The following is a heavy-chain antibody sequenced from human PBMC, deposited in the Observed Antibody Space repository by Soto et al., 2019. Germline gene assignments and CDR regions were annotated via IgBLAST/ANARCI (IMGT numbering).Heavy chain of an antibody. D-gene: IGHD6-19*01. CDR3: ARELIAVAGYNWFDP. Sequence: ASVKVSCKASGYTFTSYGISWVRQAPGQGLEWMVWISAYNGNTNYAQKLQGRVTMTTDTSTSTAYMELRSLRSDDTAVYYCARELIAVAGYNWFDPWGQGTLVTVS. CDR1: GYTFTSYG. CDR2: ISAYNGNT. J-gene: IGHJ5*02. V-gene: IGHV1-18*01.